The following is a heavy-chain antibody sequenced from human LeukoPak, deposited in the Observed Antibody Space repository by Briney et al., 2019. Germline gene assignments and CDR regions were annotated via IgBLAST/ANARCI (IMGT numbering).Heavy chain of an antibody. V-gene: IGHV1-46*01. D-gene: IGHD6-19*01. CDR3: ARASGSGWYSDY. J-gene: IGHJ4*02. Sequence: GASVKVSCKASGYTFTSCYMHWVRQAPGQGLEWMGIINPSGGSTSYAQKFQGRVTMTRDTSTSTVYMELSSLRSEDTAVYYCARASGSGWYSDYWGQGTLVTVSS. CDR2: INPSGGST. CDR1: GYTFTSCY.